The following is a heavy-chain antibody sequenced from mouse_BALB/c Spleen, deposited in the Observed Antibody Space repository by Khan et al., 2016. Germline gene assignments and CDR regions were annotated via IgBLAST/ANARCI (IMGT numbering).Heavy chain of an antibody. CDR2: ISYDGSN. J-gene: IGHJ3*01. D-gene: IGHD2-1*01. CDR3: ATYGNYEGFAY. V-gene: IGHV3-6*02. CDR1: GYSITSGYY. Sequence: EVQLVESGPGLVKPSQSLSLTCSVTGYSITSGYYWNWIRQFPGNKLEWMGYISYDGSNNYNPSLKNRISITRDTSKNQFFLKLNSVTTEDRATYYCATYGNYEGFAYWGQGTLVTVSA.